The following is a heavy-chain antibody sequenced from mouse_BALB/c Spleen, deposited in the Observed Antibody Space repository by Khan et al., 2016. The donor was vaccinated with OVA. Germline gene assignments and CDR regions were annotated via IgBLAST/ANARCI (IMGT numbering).Heavy chain of an antibody. V-gene: IGHV1-9*01. J-gene: IGHJ3*01. Sequence: QVQLQQAGGDLMKPGASAKISCKATGYTFSSYWIEWVKQRPGHGLERIGQIFSGSVSTTYNEKFKGKATFTADTSSNTADMQLSSLTSGDSAVYYCARGGYGGFAYWGRGTLVTVSA. D-gene: IGHD2-2*01. CDR3: ARGGYGGFAY. CDR2: IFSGSVST. CDR1: GYTFSSYW.